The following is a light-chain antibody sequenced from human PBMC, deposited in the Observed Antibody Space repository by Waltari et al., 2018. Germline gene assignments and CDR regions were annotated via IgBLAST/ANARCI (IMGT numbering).Light chain of an antibody. CDR3: QTGGHGTGV. CDR1: SGHSSNV. Sequence: QLVLTQSPSASASLGASVKLTCTLSSGHSSNVIAWLQQQSAKGPRYLMKVNSDGSHSQGDGIPTRCSGSSSGAERYLTIASLQCEDEADYYCQTGGHGTGVFGGGTKLTGL. J-gene: IGLJ3*02. V-gene: IGLV4-69*01. CDR2: VNSDGSH.